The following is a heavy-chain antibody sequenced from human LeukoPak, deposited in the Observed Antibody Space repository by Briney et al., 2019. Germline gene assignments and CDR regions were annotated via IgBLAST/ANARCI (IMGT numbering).Heavy chain of an antibody. V-gene: IGHV3-15*01. J-gene: IGHJ3*02. Sequence: KPGGSLRLSCAASGFTFSNAWMSRVRQAPGKGLEWVGRIKSKTDGGTTDYAAPVKGRFTISRDDSKNTLYLQMNSLKTEDTAVYYCTTAPRGYCSGGSCSFAFDIWGQGTMVTVSS. CDR3: TTAPRGYCSGGSCSFAFDI. CDR1: GFTFSNAW. CDR2: IKSKTDGGTT. D-gene: IGHD2-15*01.